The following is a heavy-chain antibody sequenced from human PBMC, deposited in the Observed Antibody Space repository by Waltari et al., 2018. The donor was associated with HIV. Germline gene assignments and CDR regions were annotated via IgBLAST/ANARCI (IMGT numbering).Heavy chain of an antibody. V-gene: IGHV3-48*03. CDR1: GFAFYPYE. J-gene: IGHJ3*02. CDR2: ISSNGGAI. CDR3: ARDDLIVRRPFGI. D-gene: IGHD3-16*02. Sequence: DVQLVESGGELVQLGGSLRLSGAGTGFAFYPYEMNWVRQAPGKGLEWIAYISSNGGAIHYADSVRGRFTISRDNAKSSLYLQMNSLRGEDTAIYYCARDDLIVRRPFGIWGQGTMVTV.